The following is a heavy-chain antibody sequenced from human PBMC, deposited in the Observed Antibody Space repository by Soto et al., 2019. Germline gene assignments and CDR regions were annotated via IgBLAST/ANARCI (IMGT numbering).Heavy chain of an antibody. CDR2: IDPSDSYT. Sequence: GESLKISCKGSGYRFNNYWITWVRQMPGKGLEWLARIDPSDSYTNYSPSFEGRVTVSVDKSTSTAYLQWSSLQASDTATYYCETLAPMRHYYFGIDVWGKGTPVTVSS. V-gene: IGHV5-10-1*01. J-gene: IGHJ6*04. CDR1: GYRFNNYW. CDR3: ETLAPMRHYYFGIDV.